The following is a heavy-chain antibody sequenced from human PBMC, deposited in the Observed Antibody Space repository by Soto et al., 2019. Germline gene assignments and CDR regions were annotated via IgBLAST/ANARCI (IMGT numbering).Heavy chain of an antibody. CDR3: ARSIAARTPDGSDY. D-gene: IGHD6-6*01. CDR1: GGSISSSSYY. J-gene: IGHJ4*02. Sequence: ETLSLTCTVSGGSISSSSYYWGWIRQPPGKGLEWIGSIYYSGSTYYNPSLKSRVTVSVDKSKNQFSLKLSSVTAADTAVYYCARSIAARTPDGSDYWGQGTLVTVSS. V-gene: IGHV4-39*07. CDR2: IYYSGST.